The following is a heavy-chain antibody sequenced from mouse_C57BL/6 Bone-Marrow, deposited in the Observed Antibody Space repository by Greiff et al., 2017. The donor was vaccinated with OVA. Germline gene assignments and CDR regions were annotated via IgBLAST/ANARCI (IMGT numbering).Heavy chain of an antibody. V-gene: IGHV5-6*01. CDR1: GFTFSSYG. Sequence: EVQVVESGGDLVKPGGSLKLSCAASGFTFSSYGMSWVRQTPDKRLEWVATISSGGSYTYYPDSVKGRFTISRDNAKNTLYLQMSRLKSEDTAMYYCARHPFYYGSSYWYFDVWGTGTTVTVSS. CDR2: ISSGGSYT. J-gene: IGHJ1*03. D-gene: IGHD1-1*01. CDR3: ARHPFYYGSSYWYFDV.